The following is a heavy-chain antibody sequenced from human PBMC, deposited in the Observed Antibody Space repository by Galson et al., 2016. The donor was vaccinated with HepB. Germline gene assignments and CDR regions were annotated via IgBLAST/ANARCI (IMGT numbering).Heavy chain of an antibody. CDR2: INHSGST. J-gene: IGHJ6*03. CDR1: GGSFSGYY. CDR3: ARGDNPDYGDYASAYYYMDV. V-gene: IGHV4-34*01. D-gene: IGHD4-17*01. Sequence: TLSLTCAVYGGSFSGYYWSWIRQPPGKGLEWIGEINHSGSTNYNPSLKSRATISVDTSKNQFSLKLSSVTAADTAVYYCARGDNPDYGDYASAYYYMDVWGKGTTVTVSS.